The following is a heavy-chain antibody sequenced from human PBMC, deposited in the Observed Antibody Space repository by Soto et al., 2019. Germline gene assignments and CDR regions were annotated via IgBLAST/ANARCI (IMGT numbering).Heavy chain of an antibody. Sequence: GASVKVSCKASGYTLTNFYIHWVRQAPGQGLEWMGIINPNGGSTNYAQKFQGRVTITADKSTSTAYMELSSLRSEDTAVYYCATVGDSAYDQNSAFDIWGQGTMVTVSS. CDR2: INPNGGST. CDR3: ATVGDSAYDQNSAFDI. J-gene: IGHJ3*02. CDR1: GYTLTNFY. D-gene: IGHD5-12*01. V-gene: IGHV1-46*01.